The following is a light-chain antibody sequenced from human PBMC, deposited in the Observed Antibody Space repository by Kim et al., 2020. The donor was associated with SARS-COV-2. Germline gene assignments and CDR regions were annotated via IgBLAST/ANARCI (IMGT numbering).Light chain of an antibody. V-gene: IGKV3-11*01. Sequence: LSPGERATLSCWASQSVGRFLAWYQQTPGLPPRLLIYGASNRATGIPARFSGSGSGTDFTLTINRLEPEDSAVYYCQQRTDWPITFGQGTRLEIK. CDR2: GAS. CDR1: QSVGRF. J-gene: IGKJ5*01. CDR3: QQRTDWPIT.